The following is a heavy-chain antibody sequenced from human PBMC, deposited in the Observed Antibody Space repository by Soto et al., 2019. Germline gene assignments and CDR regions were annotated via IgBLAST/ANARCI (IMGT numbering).Heavy chain of an antibody. Sequence: PGESLKISCNGSGYTFTSYWIAWVRQMPGKGLEWMGIIYPGDSDTRYSPSFQGQVSISADKSISTAYLQWSSLKASDTAMYYCARQDGSALYYFDYWGQGTLVTVSS. D-gene: IGHD6-19*01. CDR3: ARQDGSALYYFDY. J-gene: IGHJ4*02. V-gene: IGHV5-51*01. CDR1: GYTFTSYW. CDR2: IYPGDSDT.